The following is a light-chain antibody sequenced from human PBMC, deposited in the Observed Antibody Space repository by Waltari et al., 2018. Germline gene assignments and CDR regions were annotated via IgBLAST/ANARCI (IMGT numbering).Light chain of an antibody. V-gene: IGKV3-11*01. Sequence: VLTQSRAPLSLSPGQRVSLSCRASQSVSTYLAWYQHKPGQAPRLLIYDASNRATGIPARFSGSGSGTDFTLTISSLEPEDFAVYYCQQRTNWQLTFGGGTKVEIK. J-gene: IGKJ4*01. CDR1: QSVSTY. CDR2: DAS. CDR3: QQRTNWQLT.